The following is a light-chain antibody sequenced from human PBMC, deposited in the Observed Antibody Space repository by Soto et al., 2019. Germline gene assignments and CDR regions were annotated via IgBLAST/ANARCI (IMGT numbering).Light chain of an antibody. J-gene: IGKJ4*01. CDR1: ENIFKY. V-gene: IGKV1-5*01. Sequence: DIQMIESPASLSASVGGRITITCRASENIFKYVAWYQQTSGSAPNLLIYAGSELESGVPSRFSGSGSGTEFSLTIDNLQPNDSATYYCQHYNTRSIAFGGGTKVDVK. CDR3: QHYNTRSIA. CDR2: AGS.